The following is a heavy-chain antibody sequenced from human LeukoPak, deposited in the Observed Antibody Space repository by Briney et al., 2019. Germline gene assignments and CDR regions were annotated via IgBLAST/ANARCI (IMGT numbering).Heavy chain of an antibody. CDR3: ATQRGTYLWGTDFDY. J-gene: IGHJ4*02. CDR2: INPNSGDT. CDR1: VYTFTAYY. V-gene: IGHV1-2*02. D-gene: IGHD3-16*01. Sequence: ASVNVSCKASVYTFTAYYMHWVRQAPGQGLEWVGWINPNSGDTKHSQKFQGRVTMTRATSISTAYLELSRLRSDDTAVYYCATQRGTYLWGTDFDYWGQGTLVTVSS.